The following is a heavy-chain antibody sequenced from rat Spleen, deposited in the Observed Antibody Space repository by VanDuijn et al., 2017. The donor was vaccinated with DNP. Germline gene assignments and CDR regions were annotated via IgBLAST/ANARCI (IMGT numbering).Heavy chain of an antibody. Sequence: QVQLKESGPGLVQPSQTLSLTCTVSGFSLMDYSVHWVRQPPGKGLEWMGRMKYDGDTYYKSALKSRLSISRDTSKRQVFLKMNSRKTEETAIYYCTRVGQRSGGFAYWGQGTLVTVSS. CDR2: MKYDGDT. J-gene: IGHJ3*01. CDR1: GFSLMDYS. V-gene: IGHV2S30*01. D-gene: IGHD3-7*01. CDR3: TRVGQRSGGFAY.